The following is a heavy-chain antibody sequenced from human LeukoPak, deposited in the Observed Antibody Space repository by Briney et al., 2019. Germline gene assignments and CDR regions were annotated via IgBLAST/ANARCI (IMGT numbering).Heavy chain of an antibody. J-gene: IGHJ4*02. D-gene: IGHD1-26*01. CDR3: ARGFSYDYFDY. CDR1: GDSISSYY. Sequence: SETLFLTCTVSGDSISSYYWSWIRQPPGKGLEWIGYIYFSGSTNYNPSLKSRVTISVDTSKYQFSLKLTSVTAADTAVYYCARGFSYDYFDYWGQGTLVTVSS. V-gene: IGHV4-59*01. CDR2: IYFSGST.